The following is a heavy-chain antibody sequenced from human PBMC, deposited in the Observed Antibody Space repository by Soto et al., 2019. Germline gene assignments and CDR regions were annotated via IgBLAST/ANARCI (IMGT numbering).Heavy chain of an antibody. CDR3: ARLGYCSSTSCYVLILDY. D-gene: IGHD2-2*01. CDR2: IYYSGST. V-gene: IGHV4-59*01. Sequence: SETLSLTCAVYGGSFSGYYWTWIRQPPGTGLEWIGYIYYSGSTNYNPSLKSRVTISVDTSKNQFSLKLSSVTAADTAVYYCARLGYCSSTSCYVLILDYWGQGTLVTVSS. CDR1: GGSFSGYY. J-gene: IGHJ4*02.